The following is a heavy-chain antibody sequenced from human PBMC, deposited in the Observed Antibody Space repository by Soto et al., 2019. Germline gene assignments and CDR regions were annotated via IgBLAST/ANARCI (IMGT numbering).Heavy chain of an antibody. CDR3: AREVTVASYSFDF. D-gene: IGHD5-12*01. CDR1: GGTFINYA. Sequence: ASVKVSCKASGGTFINYALSWVRQAPGQGLEWMGGIIPIFGSANYAQKFQGRVTITADDSTSTAYMELSSLRPDDTAVYYCAREVTVASYSFDFWGQGTLVTVSS. CDR2: IIPIFGSA. V-gene: IGHV1-69*13. J-gene: IGHJ4*02.